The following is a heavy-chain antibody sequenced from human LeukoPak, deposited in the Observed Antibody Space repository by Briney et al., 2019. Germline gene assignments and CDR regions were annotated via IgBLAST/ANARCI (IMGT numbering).Heavy chain of an antibody. J-gene: IGHJ6*03. D-gene: IGHD5-18*01. CDR3: ARDQGYSYGYSYYYYYMDV. CDR2: IYYSGST. Sequence: PSETLSLTCTVSGGSISSYYWSWIRQPPGKGLEWIGYIYYSGSTNYNPSLKSRVTISVDTSKNQFSLKLSSVTAADTAVYYCARDQGYSYGYSYYYYYMDVWRKGTTVTVSS. V-gene: IGHV4-59*01. CDR1: GGSISSYY.